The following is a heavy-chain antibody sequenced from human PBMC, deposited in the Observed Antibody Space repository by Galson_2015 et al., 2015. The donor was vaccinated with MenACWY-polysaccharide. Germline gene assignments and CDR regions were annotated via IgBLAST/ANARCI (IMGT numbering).Heavy chain of an antibody. Sequence: SLRLSCAASGFTFGDYAMSWVRQAPGKGLEWVGFIRNKASGGTTEYATSVKGRFTISRDDSKSIVYLQMNSLKTEDTAVYYCTRRGYSRSYYDLFWGQGTLVTVSS. CDR2: IRNKASGGTT. V-gene: IGHV3-49*04. CDR1: GFTFGDYA. D-gene: IGHD3-9*01. J-gene: IGHJ4*02. CDR3: TRRGYSRSYYDLF.